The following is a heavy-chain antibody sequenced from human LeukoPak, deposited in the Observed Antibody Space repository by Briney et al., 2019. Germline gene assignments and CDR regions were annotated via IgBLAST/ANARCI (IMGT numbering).Heavy chain of an antibody. J-gene: IGHJ5*02. CDR2: INPSGGST. D-gene: IGHD2-2*01. Sequence: ASVKVSCTASGYTFTSYYMHWVRQAPGRGLEWMGIINPSGGSTSYAQKFQGRVTMTRDMSTSTVYMELSSLRSDDTAVYYCARDRRGRYCSSISCYLGCFDPWGQGTLVTVSS. CDR3: ARDRRGRYCSSISCYLGCFDP. V-gene: IGHV1-46*01. CDR1: GYTFTSYY.